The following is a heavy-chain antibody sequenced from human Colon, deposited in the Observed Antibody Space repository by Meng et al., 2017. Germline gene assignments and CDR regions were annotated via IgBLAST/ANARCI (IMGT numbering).Heavy chain of an antibody. Sequence: QVQLVQSGAEVKKPGASVTVSCKASGYTLYIHWVRLRPGEGLEWMGRINPRTGDTKPAQSFQGRVTMTRDTSTTTFSMDLRSLTTDDSAIYFCARESADGGSFDLWGQGTLVTVSS. V-gene: IGHV1-2*06. CDR1: GYTLY. D-gene: IGHD2-15*01. J-gene: IGHJ4*02. CDR2: INPRTGDT. CDR3: ARESADGGSFDL.